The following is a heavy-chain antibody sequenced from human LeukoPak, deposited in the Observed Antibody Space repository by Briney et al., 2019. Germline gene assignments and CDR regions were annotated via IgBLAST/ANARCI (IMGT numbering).Heavy chain of an antibody. Sequence: GGSLRLSCAASGFIFDRYGMTWVRQAPGEGLKWVSSISDSGSRTYYADSVKGGFTVSRDNSKNTVYVQMNSLRAEDTAIYYCAKQESSGSYPYYFDYWGQGTLVTVSS. CDR1: GFIFDRYG. CDR2: ISDSGSRT. CDR3: AKQESSGSYPYYFDY. D-gene: IGHD3-22*01. V-gene: IGHV3-23*01. J-gene: IGHJ4*02.